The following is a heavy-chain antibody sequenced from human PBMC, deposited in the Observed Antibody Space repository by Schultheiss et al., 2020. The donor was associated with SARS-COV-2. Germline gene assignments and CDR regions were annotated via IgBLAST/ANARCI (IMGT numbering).Heavy chain of an antibody. CDR2: IWYDGSNK. Sequence: GSLKISCAASGFTFSSYGMHWVRQAPGKGLEWVAVIWYDGSNKYYADSVKGRFTISRDNSKNTLYLQMNSLRAEDTAVYYCARERADVDTAMVTYYYYYYGMDVWGQGTTVTVSS. J-gene: IGHJ6*02. CDR1: GFTFSSYG. D-gene: IGHD5-18*01. CDR3: ARERADVDTAMVTYYYYYYGMDV. V-gene: IGHV3-33*01.